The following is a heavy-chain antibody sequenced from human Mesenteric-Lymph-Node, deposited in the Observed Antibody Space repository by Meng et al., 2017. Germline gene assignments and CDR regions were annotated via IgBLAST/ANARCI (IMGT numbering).Heavy chain of an antibody. CDR3: ARDHPHSGYDSSLHYGMDV. CDR1: GFTFSNYA. CDR2: ISYDGSIK. V-gene: IGHV3-30*14. Sequence: GESLKISCAASGFTFSNYAMHWARQAPGKGLEWVAVISYDGSIKYYADSVEGRFTISRDNSKNTLYLQMNSLRAEDTAVYYCARDHPHSGYDSSLHYGMDVWGQGTTVTVSS. D-gene: IGHD5-12*01. J-gene: IGHJ6*02.